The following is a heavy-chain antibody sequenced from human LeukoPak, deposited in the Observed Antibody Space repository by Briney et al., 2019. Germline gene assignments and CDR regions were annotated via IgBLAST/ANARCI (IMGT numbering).Heavy chain of an antibody. D-gene: IGHD3-9*01. Sequence: PGGSLRLSCAASGFTFSTYWMSWVRQAPGKGLEWVANIKQDGSEKYYVDSVKGRFTISRDNSKNSLYLQINSLRAEDTAVYYCARGAHYDILTGYYSRPFDYWGQGTLVTVSS. CDR2: IKQDGSEK. J-gene: IGHJ4*02. V-gene: IGHV3-7*04. CDR3: ARGAHYDILTGYYSRPFDY. CDR1: GFTFSTYW.